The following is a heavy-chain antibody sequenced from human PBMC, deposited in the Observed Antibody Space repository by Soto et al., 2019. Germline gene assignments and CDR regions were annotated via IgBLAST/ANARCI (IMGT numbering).Heavy chain of an antibody. CDR2: IYYSGYT. D-gene: IGHD2-8*01. CDR1: GGSISSSSYY. V-gene: IGHV4-39*01. CDR3: ARGRGVFYYYGMDV. J-gene: IGHJ6*02. Sequence: SETLSLTCTVSGGSISSSSYYWGWIRQPPGKGLEWIGSIYYSGYTYYNPSLKSRVTISVDTSKNQFSLKLSSVTAADTAVYYCARGRGVFYYYGMDVWGQGTTVTV.